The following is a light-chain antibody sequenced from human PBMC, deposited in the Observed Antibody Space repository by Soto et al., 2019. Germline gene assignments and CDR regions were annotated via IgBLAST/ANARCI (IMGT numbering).Light chain of an antibody. CDR2: GAS. J-gene: IGKJ1*01. Sequence: EIVMTQSPGTLSVSPGEGATLSCRASQSVSTNLAWYQQKPDQAPRLLIYGASTTGTGMPARFSGSGSGTEFTLTISSLQSEDFAVYYCQQYYTWPRTFGQGTRVEIK. CDR1: QSVSTN. V-gene: IGKV3-15*01. CDR3: QQYYTWPRT.